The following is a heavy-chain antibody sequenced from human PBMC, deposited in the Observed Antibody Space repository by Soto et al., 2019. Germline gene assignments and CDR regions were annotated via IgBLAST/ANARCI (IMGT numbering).Heavy chain of an antibody. D-gene: IGHD2-2*01. Sequence: SVKVSFKASGYTFTSYDINWVRQAPGQGLEWMGGIIPIFGTANYAQKFQGRVTITADESTSTAYMELSSLRSEDTAVYYCAREGGYCISTSCYDLAYWGQGTLVTASS. J-gene: IGHJ4*02. V-gene: IGHV1-69*13. CDR3: AREGGYCISTSCYDLAY. CDR2: IIPIFGTA. CDR1: GYTFTSYD.